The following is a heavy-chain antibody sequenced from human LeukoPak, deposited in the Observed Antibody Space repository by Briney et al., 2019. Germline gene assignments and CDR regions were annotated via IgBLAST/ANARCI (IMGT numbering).Heavy chain of an antibody. J-gene: IGHJ4*02. CDR2: IYYSGST. CDR3: ASFRSGWYSPGDY. CDR1: GGSISSSSYY. Sequence: PSETLSLTCTVSGGSISSSSYYWGWIRQPPGKGLEWIGSIYYSGSTYYNPSLKSRVTISVDTSKNQFSLKLSSVTAADTAVYYCASFRSGWYSPGDYWGQGTLVTVSS. D-gene: IGHD6-19*01. V-gene: IGHV4-39*07.